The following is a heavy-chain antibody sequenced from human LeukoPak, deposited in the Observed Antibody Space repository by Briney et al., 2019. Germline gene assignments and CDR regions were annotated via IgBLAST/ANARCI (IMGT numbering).Heavy chain of an antibody. CDR2: IYYSGST. Sequence: SETLSLTCTVSGGSVSSGSYYWSWIRQPPGKGLEWIVYIYYSGSTNYNPSLKSRVTISVDTSKNQFSLKLSSVTAADTAVYYCARDSVDSSGWHNWFDPWGQGTLVTVPS. CDR3: ARDSVDSSGWHNWFDP. V-gene: IGHV4-61*01. CDR1: GGSVSSGSYY. D-gene: IGHD6-19*01. J-gene: IGHJ5*02.